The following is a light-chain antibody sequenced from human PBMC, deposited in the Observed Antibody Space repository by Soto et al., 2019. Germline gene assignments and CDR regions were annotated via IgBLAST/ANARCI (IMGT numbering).Light chain of an antibody. Sequence: QSALTQPPSASGSPGQSVTISCTGTSSDVGAYKYVSWYQQYPGKPPKLMIYEVSKRPSGVPDRFSGSESGNTASLTVSGLQAEDEADYYCTSYVGSDIWVFGGGTKLTVL. V-gene: IGLV2-8*01. CDR3: TSYVGSDIWV. J-gene: IGLJ3*02. CDR2: EVS. CDR1: SSDVGAYKY.